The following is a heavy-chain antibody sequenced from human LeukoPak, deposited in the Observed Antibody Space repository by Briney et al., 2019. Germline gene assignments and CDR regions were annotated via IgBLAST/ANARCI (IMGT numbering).Heavy chain of an antibody. J-gene: IGHJ3*02. Sequence: GGSLRLSCAASGFTFDDYGMSWVRQAPGKGLEWVSGINWNGGSTGYADSVKGRFTISRDNSKNTVYLQMNGLRAEDTAVYYCAKDRSYGAFEIWGQGTMVTVSS. D-gene: IGHD3-10*01. V-gene: IGHV3-20*04. CDR3: AKDRSYGAFEI. CDR2: INWNGGST. CDR1: GFTFDDYG.